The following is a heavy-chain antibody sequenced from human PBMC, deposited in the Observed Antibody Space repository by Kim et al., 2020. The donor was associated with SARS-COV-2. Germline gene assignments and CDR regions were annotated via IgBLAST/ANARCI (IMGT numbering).Heavy chain of an antibody. Sequence: SQTLSLTCAISGDSVSSNSAAWNWIRQSPSRGLEWLGRTYYRSKWYNDYAVSVKSRITINPDTSKNQFSLQLNSVTPEDTAVYYCARGEVLWFGELLNNWFDPWSQGTLVTVSS. CDR3: ARGEVLWFGELLNNWFDP. CDR2: TYYRSKWYN. CDR1: GDSVSSNSAA. V-gene: IGHV6-1*01. D-gene: IGHD3-10*01. J-gene: IGHJ5*02.